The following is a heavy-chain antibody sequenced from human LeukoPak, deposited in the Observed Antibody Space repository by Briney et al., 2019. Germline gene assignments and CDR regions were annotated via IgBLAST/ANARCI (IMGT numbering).Heavy chain of an antibody. J-gene: IGHJ3*02. CDR1: GGSISSYY. D-gene: IGHD3-22*01. Sequence: ETLSLTCTVSGGSISSYYWSWIRQPAGKGLEWIGRIYTSGSTNYNPSLKSRVTMSVDTSKNQFSLKLNSVTAADTAVYYCARDSYYYDSSGYSSRRAFDIWGQGTMVTVSS. CDR3: ARDSYYYDSSGYSSRRAFDI. V-gene: IGHV4-4*07. CDR2: IYTSGST.